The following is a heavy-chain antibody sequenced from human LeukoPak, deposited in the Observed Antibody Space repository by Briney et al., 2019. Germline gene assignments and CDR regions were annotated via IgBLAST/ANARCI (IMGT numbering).Heavy chain of an antibody. J-gene: IGHJ4*02. CDR3: ARHRSKWLQSSFDY. CDR1: GGSFSSYY. Sequence: SETLSLTCGVYGGSFSSYYWSWIRQPPGKGLEWIGEINHSGSTNYNPSLKSRVTISVDTSKNQFSLKLNSVTAADTAVYYCARHRSKWLQSSFDYWGQGTLVTVSS. CDR2: INHSGST. V-gene: IGHV4-34*01. D-gene: IGHD5-24*01.